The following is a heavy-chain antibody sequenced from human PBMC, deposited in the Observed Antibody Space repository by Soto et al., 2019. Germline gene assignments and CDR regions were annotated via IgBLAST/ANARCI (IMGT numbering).Heavy chain of an antibody. CDR1: GGSFSGYY. J-gene: IGHJ5*02. D-gene: IGHD2-2*01. CDR2: INHSGST. V-gene: IGHV4-34*01. Sequence: SGTLSLTCAVYGGSFSGYYWSWIRQPPGKGLEWIGEINHSGSTNYNPSLKSRVTISVDTSKNQFSLKLSSVTAADTAVYYCARAPFGAAATNWFDPWGQGTLVTSPQ. CDR3: ARAPFGAAATNWFDP.